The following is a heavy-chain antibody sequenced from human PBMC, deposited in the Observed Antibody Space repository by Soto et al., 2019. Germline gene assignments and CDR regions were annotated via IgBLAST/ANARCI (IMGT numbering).Heavy chain of an antibody. D-gene: IGHD5-12*01. Sequence: KPSETLSLTCTVSGASISYGGFSWSWIRQSPGKGLEWIGYISHLESTYFHPSFKSRLTMSIDRTRNQFSLKLSSATAADMAVYYCARGGGYDSFDYWGQGVLVTVSS. CDR1: GASISYGGFS. CDR2: ISHLEST. J-gene: IGHJ4*02. CDR3: ARGGGYDSFDY. V-gene: IGHV4-30-2*06.